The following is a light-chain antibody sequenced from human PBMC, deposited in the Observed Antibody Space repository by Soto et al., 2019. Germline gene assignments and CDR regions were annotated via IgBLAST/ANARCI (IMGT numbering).Light chain of an antibody. CDR1: SNDIGAYDY. CDR2: EVD. Sequence: QSVLTQPASVSGSPGQSITISCTGSSNDIGAYDYISWYQQHPLKAPKLLIYEVDNRPSGISDRFSGSKSGFTASLTISGLQSEDEGEYFCCSYSASITWVFGGGTKLTVL. CDR3: CSYSASITWV. J-gene: IGLJ3*02. V-gene: IGLV2-14*01.